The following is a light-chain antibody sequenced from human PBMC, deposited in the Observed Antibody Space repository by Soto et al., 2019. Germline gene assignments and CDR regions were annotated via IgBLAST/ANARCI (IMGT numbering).Light chain of an antibody. J-gene: IGLJ2*01. CDR1: SSNIGAGYD. CDR3: QSYDSSLPGPKVL. CDR2: GNS. V-gene: IGLV1-40*01. Sequence: QSALTQPPSVSGAPGQRVTISCTGSSSNIGAGYDVHWYQQFPGTAPKLLIYGNSNRPSGVPARFSGSKSGSSASLAITGLQAEDEADYYCQSYDSSLPGPKVLFGGGTKVTVL.